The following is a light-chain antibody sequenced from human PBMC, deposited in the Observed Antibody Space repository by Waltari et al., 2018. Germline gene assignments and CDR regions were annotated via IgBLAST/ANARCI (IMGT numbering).Light chain of an antibody. CDR1: SSNIGNNY. J-gene: IGLJ7*01. CDR3: GTWDSSLSGAV. Sequence: QSVLTQPPSVSAAPGQRVTISCSGGSSNIGNNYVSWYRQFPGPAPKLLIYENTELPSGIPGRFAGSKSGTSATLDITGLQAGDEADYYCGTWDSSLSGAVFGGGTHLTVL. V-gene: IGLV1-51*02. CDR2: ENT.